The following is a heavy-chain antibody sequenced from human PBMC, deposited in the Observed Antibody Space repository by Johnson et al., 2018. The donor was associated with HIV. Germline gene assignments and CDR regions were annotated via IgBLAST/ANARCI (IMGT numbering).Heavy chain of an antibody. CDR3: ARGGTAYWDRVSAFDI. V-gene: IGHV3-11*04. J-gene: IGHJ3*02. CDR1: GFTFSDYS. CDR2: ISSSATTI. D-gene: IGHD2-8*02. Sequence: QVQLVESGGGLVQPGGSLRLSCAASGFTFSDYSMSWIRQAPGKGLEWVSYISSSATTIHYADSVKGRITISRDNAKNSLLLQMNSLRAEDTAVYYCARGGTAYWDRVSAFDIWGQGTMVTVSS.